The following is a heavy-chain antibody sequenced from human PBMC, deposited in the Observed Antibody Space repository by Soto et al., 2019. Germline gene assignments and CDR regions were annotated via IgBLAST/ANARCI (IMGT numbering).Heavy chain of an antibody. CDR3: RGEAAHFDY. CDR1: GFTFSNAW. J-gene: IGHJ4*02. V-gene: IGHV3-15*01. Sequence: GGSLRLSCAASGFTFSNAWMSWVRQAPGKGLEWVGCIKSKTDGGTTDYAAPVKGRFTISRDDSKNTLYLQMNSLKTEDTAVYYCRGEAAHFDYWGQGTLVTVSS. D-gene: IGHD2-15*01. CDR2: IKSKTDGGTT.